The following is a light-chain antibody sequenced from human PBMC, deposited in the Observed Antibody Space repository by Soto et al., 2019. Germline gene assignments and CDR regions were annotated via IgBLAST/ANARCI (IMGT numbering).Light chain of an antibody. Sequence: DLQMTQSPSSLSASVGDRVTISCRASQGIRNYVAWYQQRPGKVPKLLIYAASTLQSGVPSRFRGSGPGTDFTLTISSLQPEDVATYYCQKYNSVPSFGGGTKVEIK. J-gene: IGKJ4*01. CDR2: AAS. CDR3: QKYNSVPS. CDR1: QGIRNY. V-gene: IGKV1-27*01.